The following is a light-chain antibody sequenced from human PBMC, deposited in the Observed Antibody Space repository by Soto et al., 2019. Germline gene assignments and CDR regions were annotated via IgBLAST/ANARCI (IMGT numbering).Light chain of an antibody. J-gene: IGKJ3*01. V-gene: IGKV4-1*01. CDR2: WAS. CDR1: QSVLYSSNNKNY. Sequence: DIVMTQSPDSLAVSLGERATINCKSSQSVLYSSNNKNYLAWYQQKPGQPPKLLIYWASTRESGVPDRFSGSGSGTEFSLTIGSLQAEDVAVYYCQQYYSSPFTFGPGTTVDIK. CDR3: QQYYSSPFT.